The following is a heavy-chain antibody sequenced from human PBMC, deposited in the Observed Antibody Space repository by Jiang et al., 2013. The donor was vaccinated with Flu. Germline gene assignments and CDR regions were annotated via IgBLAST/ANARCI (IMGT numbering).Heavy chain of an antibody. Sequence: VQLLESGGGVVQPGGSLRLSCAASGFTFSSYGMHWVRQAPGKGLEWVAFIRYDGSNKYYADSVKGRFTISRDNSKNTLYLQMNSLRAEDTAVYYCAKDRVPYSNYVYDYWGQGTLVTVSS. CDR1: GFTFSSYG. CDR2: IRYDGSNK. J-gene: IGHJ4*02. V-gene: IGHV3-30*02. D-gene: IGHD4-11*01. CDR3: AKDRVPYSNYVYDY.